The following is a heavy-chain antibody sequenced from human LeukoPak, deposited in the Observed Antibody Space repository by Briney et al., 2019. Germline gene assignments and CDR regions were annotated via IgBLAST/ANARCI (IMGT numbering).Heavy chain of an antibody. V-gene: IGHV3-11*01. CDR2: ISSSGSTI. CDR3: ARDDFLTAKFDY. D-gene: IGHD2-21*02. J-gene: IGHJ4*02. CDR1: GFTFSDYY. Sequence: GGSLRLSCAASGFTFSDYYMSWIRQAPGKGLGWVSYISSSGSTIYYADSVKVRFTISRDNAKNSLYLQMNSLRAEDTAVYYCARDDFLTAKFDYWGQGTLVTVSS.